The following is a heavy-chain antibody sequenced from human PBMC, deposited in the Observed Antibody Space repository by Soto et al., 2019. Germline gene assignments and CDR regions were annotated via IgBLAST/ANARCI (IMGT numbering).Heavy chain of an antibody. D-gene: IGHD6-13*01. Sequence: QVQLVQSGAEVKKPGSSVKFSCKASGYTFTSYDINWVRQATGQGLEWMGWMNPNSGNTGYAQKFQGRVTMTRNTSISTAYMELSSLRSEDTAVYYCARERAAAGSNWFDPWGQGTLVTVSS. CDR3: ARERAAAGSNWFDP. V-gene: IGHV1-8*01. CDR2: MNPNSGNT. CDR1: GYTFTSYD. J-gene: IGHJ5*02.